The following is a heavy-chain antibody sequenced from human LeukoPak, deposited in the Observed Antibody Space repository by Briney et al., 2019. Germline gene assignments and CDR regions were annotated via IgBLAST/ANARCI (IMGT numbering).Heavy chain of an antibody. CDR3: ARDRGYCSGGSCYSGYYYYYMDV. CDR1: GGTFSSYA. Sequence: SVKVSCKASGGTFSSYAISWVRQAPGQGLELMGGIIPIFGTANYAQKFQGRVTITADKSTSTAYMELSSLRSEDTAVYYCARDRGYCSGGSCYSGYYYYYMDVWGKGTTVTVSS. CDR2: IIPIFGTA. D-gene: IGHD2-15*01. V-gene: IGHV1-69*06. J-gene: IGHJ6*03.